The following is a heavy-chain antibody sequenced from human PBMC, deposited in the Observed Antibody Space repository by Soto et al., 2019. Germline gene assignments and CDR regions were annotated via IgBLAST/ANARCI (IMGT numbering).Heavy chain of an antibody. CDR1: GGTFSSYA. Sequence: QVQLVQSGAEVKKPGSSVKVSCKASGGTFSSYAISWVRQAPGQGLEWMGGIIPIFGTANYAQKFQGRVTITADESTSTAYRERWSVRSGETTVYYCPRGSAYRSSSVWGQGTTVTVSS. CDR3: PRGSAYRSSSV. V-gene: IGHV1-69*12. CDR2: IIPIFGTA. D-gene: IGHD6-6*01. J-gene: IGHJ6*02.